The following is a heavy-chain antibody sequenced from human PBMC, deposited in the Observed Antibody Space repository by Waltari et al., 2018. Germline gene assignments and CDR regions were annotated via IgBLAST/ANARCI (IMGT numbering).Heavy chain of an antibody. CDR1: GYTFTGYY. J-gene: IGHJ4*02. V-gene: IGHV1-2*04. CDR3: AREMEGYSSSSFDY. D-gene: IGHD6-6*01. CDR2: INPNSGGT. Sequence: QVQLVQSGAEVKKPGASVKVSCTASGYTFTGYYLHWGRQAPGQGLEWMGWINPNSGGTNYAQKFQGWVTMTRDTSISTAYMELSRLRSDDTAVYYCAREMEGYSSSSFDYWGQGTLVTVSS.